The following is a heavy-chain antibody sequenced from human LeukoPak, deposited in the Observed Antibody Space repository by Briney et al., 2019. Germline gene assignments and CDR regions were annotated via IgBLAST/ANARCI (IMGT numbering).Heavy chain of an antibody. CDR3: AKDDLDIVVVPALGVSMDV. J-gene: IGHJ6*02. D-gene: IGHD2-2*03. CDR1: GFTFSSYA. Sequence: GGSLRLSCAASGFTFSSYAMHWVRQAPGKGLEWVAVISYDGSNKYYADSVKGRFTISRDNSKNTLYLQMNSLRAEDTAVYYCAKDDLDIVVVPALGVSMDVWGQGTTVTVSS. V-gene: IGHV3-30-3*01. CDR2: ISYDGSNK.